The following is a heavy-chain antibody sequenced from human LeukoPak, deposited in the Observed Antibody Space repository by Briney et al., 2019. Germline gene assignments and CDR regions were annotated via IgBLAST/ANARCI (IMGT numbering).Heavy chain of an antibody. J-gene: IGHJ6*03. CDR1: GGTFSSYA. CDR3: ARVGHDRRYYYYMDV. V-gene: IGHV1-69*05. Sequence: GSTVKASCKASGGTFSSYAISWVRQAPGQGLEWMGGIIPIFGTANYAQKFQGRVTITTDESTSTAYMELSSLRSEDTAVYYCARVGHDRRYYYYMDVWGKGTTVTVSS. CDR2: IIPIFGTA. D-gene: IGHD1-26*01.